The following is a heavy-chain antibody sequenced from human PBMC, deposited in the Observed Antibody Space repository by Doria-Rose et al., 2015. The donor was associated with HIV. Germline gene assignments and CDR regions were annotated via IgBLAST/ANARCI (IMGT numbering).Heavy chain of an antibody. CDR3: ATGVTLDY. J-gene: IGHJ4*02. Sequence: VQLVQSGGGLVRPGGSLRLSCATSGFTFSSHRINWVRQAPGQGLEWVSSISSTSAYINYADSVSGRFTISRDNARNSLYLQMDSLRAEDTAIYYCATGVTLDYWGQGTLVTVSS. CDR1: GFTFSSHR. CDR2: ISSTSAYI. D-gene: IGHD3-10*01. V-gene: IGHV3-21*01.